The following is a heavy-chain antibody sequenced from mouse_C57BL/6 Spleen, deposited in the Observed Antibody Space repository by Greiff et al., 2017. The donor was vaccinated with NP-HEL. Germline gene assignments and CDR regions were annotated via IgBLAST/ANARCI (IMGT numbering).Heavy chain of an antibody. D-gene: IGHD2-5*01. V-gene: IGHV1-69*01. CDR3: ARCYSNSYAMDY. J-gene: IGHJ4*01. CDR2: IDPSDSST. Sequence: QVQLQQPGAALVMPGASVKLSCKASGYTFTSYWMHWVKQRPGQGLKWIGEIDPSDSSTNYNQKFKGKSTLTVDKSSSTAYMQLSSLTSEDSAVYYCARCYSNSYAMDYWGQGTTVTVSS. CDR1: GYTFTSYW.